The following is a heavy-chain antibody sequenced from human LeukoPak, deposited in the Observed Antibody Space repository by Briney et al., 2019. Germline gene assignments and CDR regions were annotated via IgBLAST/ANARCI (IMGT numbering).Heavy chain of an antibody. J-gene: IGHJ6*03. V-gene: IGHV4-39*07. Sequence: PSETLSLTCTVSGGSISSSSYYWGWIRQPPGKGLEWIGEINHSGSTNYNPSLKSRVTISVDTSKNQFSLKLSSVTAADTAVYYCARVKPDTVTMSYYYYYMDVWGKGTTVTVSS. CDR2: INHSGST. CDR3: ARVKPDTVTMSYYYYYMDV. D-gene: IGHD4-17*01. CDR1: GGSISSSSYY.